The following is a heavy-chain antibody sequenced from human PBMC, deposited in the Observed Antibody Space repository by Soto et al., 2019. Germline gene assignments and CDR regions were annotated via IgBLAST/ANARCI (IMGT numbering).Heavy chain of an antibody. CDR3: SHSSFGCELLPGPTPSDY. V-gene: IGHV2-5*02. CDR2: LYWDDDK. D-gene: IGHD1-26*01. CDR1: GFSLSTSGVG. Sequence: QITLKESGPTLVKPTQTLTLTCTFSGFSLSTSGVGVGWIRQPPGKALESLALLYWDDDKRYSPSLTSRLTITKDTSKNQVLLTITNMDPVDTATYSCSHSSFGCELLPGPTPSDYWGTGTRVTVAS. J-gene: IGHJ4*02.